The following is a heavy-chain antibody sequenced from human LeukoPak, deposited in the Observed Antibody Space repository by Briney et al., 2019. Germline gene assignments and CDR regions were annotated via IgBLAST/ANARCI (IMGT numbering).Heavy chain of an antibody. CDR3: AVSAAALFDP. Sequence: KSSETLSLTCAIYGASFSGYFWSWFRQPPGKGLEWIGEINRSGSTNYNSSLSLKSRVTISVDTSKNQFSLKLSSVTAADTAVYYCAVSAAALFDPWGQGTLVTVSS. V-gene: IGHV4-34*01. CDR1: GASFSGYF. J-gene: IGHJ5*02. D-gene: IGHD6-6*01. CDR2: INRSGST.